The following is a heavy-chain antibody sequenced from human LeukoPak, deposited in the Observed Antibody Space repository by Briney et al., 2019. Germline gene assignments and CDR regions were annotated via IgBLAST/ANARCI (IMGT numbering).Heavy chain of an antibody. Sequence: GGSLRLSCAASGFTFSSYAMHWVRQAPGKGLEWVSVIGGSNGITFYVGSVKGRFTISRDNAKNSLYLQMNSLRAEDTAVYYCARSEYDSSGPDYWGQGTLVTVSS. V-gene: IGHV3-21*04. D-gene: IGHD3-22*01. J-gene: IGHJ4*02. CDR3: ARSEYDSSGPDY. CDR1: GFTFSSYA. CDR2: IGGSNGIT.